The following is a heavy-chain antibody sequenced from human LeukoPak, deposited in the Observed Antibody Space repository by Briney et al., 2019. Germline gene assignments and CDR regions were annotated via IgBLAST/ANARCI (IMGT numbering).Heavy chain of an antibody. CDR2: ISAYNGNT. CDR3: ARSEYQLLFTVY. J-gene: IGHJ4*02. D-gene: IGHD2-2*01. CDR1: GYTFTSYG. Sequence: ASVTVSCKASGYTFTSYGISWVRQAPGQGLEWMGWISAYNGNTNYAQKLQGRVTMTTDTSTSTAYMELRSLRSDDTAVYYCARSEYQLLFTVYWGQETLVTVSS. V-gene: IGHV1-18*01.